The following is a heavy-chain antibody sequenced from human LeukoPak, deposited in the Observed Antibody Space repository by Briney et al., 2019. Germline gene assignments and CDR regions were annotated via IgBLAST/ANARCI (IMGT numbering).Heavy chain of an antibody. V-gene: IGHV1-2*06. CDR2: INPNSGGT. D-gene: IGHD2-8*01. J-gene: IGHJ4*02. CDR1: GYTFTGYY. Sequence: ASVKVSCKASGYTFTGYYMHWVRQAPGQGLEWMGRINPNSGGTNYAQKFQGRVTMTRDTSISTAYMELSRLRSDDTAVYYCARDRGYCTNGVCYNIDYWGQGTLVTVSS. CDR3: ARDRGYCTNGVCYNIDY.